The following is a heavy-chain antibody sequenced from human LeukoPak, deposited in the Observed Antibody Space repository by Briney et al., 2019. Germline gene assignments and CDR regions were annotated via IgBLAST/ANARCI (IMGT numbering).Heavy chain of an antibody. V-gene: IGHV5-51*01. D-gene: IGHD2-15*01. CDR2: IYPGDSDT. Sequence: GGSLKISCKGSGYSFTSYGIGWVRQMPGKGLEWMGIIYPGDSDTRYSPSFQGQVTISADKSISTAYLQWSSLKASDTAMYYCAIHCSGGSCYSGYFDYWGQGTLVTVSS. J-gene: IGHJ4*02. CDR3: AIHCSGGSCYSGYFDY. CDR1: GYSFTSYG.